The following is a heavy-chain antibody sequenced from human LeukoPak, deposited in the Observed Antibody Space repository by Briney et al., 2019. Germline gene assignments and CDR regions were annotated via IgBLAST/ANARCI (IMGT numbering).Heavy chain of an antibody. V-gene: IGHV1-2*02. CDR1: GYTFTGYY. CDR2: INPNSGGT. CDR3: ARSGYDFWSGYYS. D-gene: IGHD3-3*01. J-gene: IGHJ5*02. Sequence: ASVKVSCKASGYTFTGYYMHWVRQAPGQGLEWMGWINPNSGGTNYAQKLQGRVTMTRDTAISTAYMELSRLRSDDTAVYYCARSGYDFWSGYYSWRRGTLVTVSS.